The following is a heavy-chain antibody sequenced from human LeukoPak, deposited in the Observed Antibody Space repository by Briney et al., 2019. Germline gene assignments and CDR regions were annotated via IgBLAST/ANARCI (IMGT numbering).Heavy chain of an antibody. CDR2: ISSSSSTI. CDR1: GFTFSSYS. CDR3: ARDKAPSITIFGVARDAFDI. Sequence: PGGSLRLSCAASGFTFSSYSMNWVRQAPGKGLGWVSYISSSSSTIYYADSVKGRFTISRDNAKNSLYLQMNSLRDEDTAVYYCARDKAPSITIFGVARDAFDIWGQGTMVTVSS. J-gene: IGHJ3*02. D-gene: IGHD3-3*01. V-gene: IGHV3-48*02.